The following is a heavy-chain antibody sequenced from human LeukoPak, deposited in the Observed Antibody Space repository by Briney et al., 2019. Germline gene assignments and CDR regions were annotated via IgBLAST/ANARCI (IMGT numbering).Heavy chain of an antibody. J-gene: IGHJ3*02. V-gene: IGHV3-23*01. CDR3: AKDRSSGWYDAFDI. D-gene: IGHD6-19*01. CDR2: ISGSGGST. CDR1: GLTFSTSG. Sequence: GGSLRLSCTASGLTFSTSGFNWVRQAPGKGLEWVSSISGSGGSTSYSDSVTGRFTISRDNSKNTLYLQLNSLRAEDTAVYYCAKDRSSGWYDAFDIWGQGTMVIISS.